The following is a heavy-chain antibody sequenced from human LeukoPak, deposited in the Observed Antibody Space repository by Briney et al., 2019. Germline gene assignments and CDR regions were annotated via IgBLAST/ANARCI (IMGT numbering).Heavy chain of an antibody. Sequence: PSETLSLTCTASGGSISSYYWSWIRQPPGKGLEWIGYIYYSGSTNYNPSLKSRVTISVDTSKNQFSLKLSSVTAADTAVYYCARGIPVGATPFDYWGQGTLVTVSS. V-gene: IGHV4-59*01. CDR1: GGSISSYY. D-gene: IGHD1-26*01. J-gene: IGHJ4*02. CDR2: IYYSGST. CDR3: ARGIPVGATPFDY.